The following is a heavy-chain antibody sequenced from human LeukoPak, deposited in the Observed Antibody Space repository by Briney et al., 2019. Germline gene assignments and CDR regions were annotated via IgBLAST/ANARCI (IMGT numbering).Heavy chain of an antibody. CDR2: ISAYNGNT. J-gene: IGHJ5*02. Sequence: GASVKVSCKASGYTFTSYGISWVRQAPGQGLEWMGWISAYNGNTNYAQKLQGRVTMTTDTSTSTAYMELRSLRSDDTAVYYCARDPLQQLWKGHNWFDPWGQGTLVTVSS. D-gene: IGHD6-13*01. CDR3: ARDPLQQLWKGHNWFDP. V-gene: IGHV1-18*01. CDR1: GYTFTSYG.